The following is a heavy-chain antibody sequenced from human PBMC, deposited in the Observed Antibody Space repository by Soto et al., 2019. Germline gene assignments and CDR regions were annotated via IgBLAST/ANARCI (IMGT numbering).Heavy chain of an antibody. V-gene: IGHV1-69*01. CDR3: ARDVVRSSGGDS. J-gene: IGHJ4*02. Sequence: QVQLVQSGAEVKEPGTSVKVFCKASGGTFSTSSFVWVRQGPGQGLEWMGGIIPIFSKTNVAQKFQGRVTFTADESTRTAYMELSSLRSEDTAIYYCARDVVRSSGGDSWGQGTLVTVSS. CDR1: GGTFSTSS. D-gene: IGHD2-15*01. CDR2: IIPIFSKT.